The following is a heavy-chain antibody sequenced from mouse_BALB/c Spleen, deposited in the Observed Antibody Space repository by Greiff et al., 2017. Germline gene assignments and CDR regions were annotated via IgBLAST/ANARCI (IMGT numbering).Heavy chain of an antibody. CDR3: ARAAATLYYAMDY. CDR2: ISDGGSYT. Sequence: EVKLVEPGGGLVKPGGSLKLSCAASAFTFSAYYMSWGRQTPEKRLEWVATISDGGSYTYYPDSVKGRFTISRDNAKNNLYLQMSSLKSEDTAMYYCARAAATLYYAMDYWGQGTSVTVSS. J-gene: IGHJ4*01. V-gene: IGHV5-4*02. D-gene: IGHD1-2*01. CDR1: AFTFSAYY.